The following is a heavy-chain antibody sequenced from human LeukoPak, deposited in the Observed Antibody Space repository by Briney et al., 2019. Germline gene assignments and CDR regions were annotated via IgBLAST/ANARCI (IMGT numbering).Heavy chain of an antibody. D-gene: IGHD3-22*01. CDR3: ARDAYYYDSSGYDY. Sequence: GGSLRLSFAASGFTFSSYAMHWVRQAPGKGLEWVAVISYDGSNKYYADSVKGRFTISRDNSKNTLYLQMNSLRAEDTAVYYCARDAYYYDSSGYDYWGQGTLVTVSS. J-gene: IGHJ4*02. CDR2: ISYDGSNK. V-gene: IGHV3-30-3*01. CDR1: GFTFSSYA.